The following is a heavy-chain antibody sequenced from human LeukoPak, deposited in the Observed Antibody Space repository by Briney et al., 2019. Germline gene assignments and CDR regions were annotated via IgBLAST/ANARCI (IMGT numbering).Heavy chain of an antibody. D-gene: IGHD1-14*01. Sequence: GGTLRLSCAASGFTFSSYGMSWVRQAPGKGLEWVSAISGSGGSTYYADSVKGRFTISRDNSKNTLYLQMNSLRAEDTAVYYCARDLRNYFDYWGQGTLVTVSS. J-gene: IGHJ4*02. CDR1: GFTFSSYG. CDR2: ISGSGGST. V-gene: IGHV3-23*01. CDR3: ARDLRNYFDY.